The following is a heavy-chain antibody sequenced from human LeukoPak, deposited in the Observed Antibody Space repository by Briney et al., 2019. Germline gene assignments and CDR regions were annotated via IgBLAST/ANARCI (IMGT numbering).Heavy chain of an antibody. Sequence: GATVKVSCKASGYTFTSYDINWVRQATGQGLEWMGWMNPNSGNTGYAQKFQGRVTMTRNTSISTAYMELSSLRSEDTAVYYCARGHFLGKVPGIAVAGVDYWGQGTLVTASS. D-gene: IGHD6-19*01. CDR3: ARGHFLGKVPGIAVAGVDY. CDR1: GYTFTSYD. CDR2: MNPNSGNT. J-gene: IGHJ4*02. V-gene: IGHV1-8*01.